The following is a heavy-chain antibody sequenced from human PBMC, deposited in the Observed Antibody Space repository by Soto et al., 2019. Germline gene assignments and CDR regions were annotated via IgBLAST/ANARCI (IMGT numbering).Heavy chain of an antibody. CDR2: ISRSASYM. CDR3: AGEGVGTGTSITSPIDY. D-gene: IGHD5-18*01. CDR1: GFTFSRCD. J-gene: IGHJ4*02. Sequence: GGSLRLSCAASGFTFSRCDMNWVRQAPGKGLEWVSFISRSASYMYYADSVKGRFTISRDNSKKSLYLQMNSLRADDTAVYYCAGEGVGTGTSITSPIDYSGQVTLVTVFS. V-gene: IGHV3-21*01.